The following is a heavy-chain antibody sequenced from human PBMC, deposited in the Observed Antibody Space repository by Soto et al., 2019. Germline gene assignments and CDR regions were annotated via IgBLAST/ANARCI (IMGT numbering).Heavy chain of an antibody. Sequence: PGGSLRLSCAAPGFTFGRYWMHWVGQAPGEELVWVSRINSDGSSTSYADSVKGRFTISRDNAKNTLYLQMNSLRAEDTAVYYCARVLSTRAIHGETDYYQKGMHFSGKAITVTLSS. J-gene: IGHJ6*04. D-gene: IGHD2-2*01. CDR1: GFTFGRYW. CDR3: ARVLSTRAIHGETDYYQKGMHF. V-gene: IGHV3-74*01. CDR2: INSDGSST.